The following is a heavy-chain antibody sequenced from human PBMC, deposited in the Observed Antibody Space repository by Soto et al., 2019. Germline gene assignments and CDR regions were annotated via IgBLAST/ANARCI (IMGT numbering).Heavy chain of an antibody. D-gene: IGHD1-1*01. V-gene: IGHV1-18*01. CDR3: ARGRYGDY. Sequence: QVHLVQSGAEVKKPGASVKVSCKGSGYAFTTYGITWVRQAPGQGLEWMGWISAHNGNTNYAQKLQRRVTVTRGTSTCTAYMELRSLRSDDTSVYCCARGRYGDYWGQGALVTVSS. CDR2: ISAHNGNT. CDR1: GYAFTTYG. J-gene: IGHJ4*02.